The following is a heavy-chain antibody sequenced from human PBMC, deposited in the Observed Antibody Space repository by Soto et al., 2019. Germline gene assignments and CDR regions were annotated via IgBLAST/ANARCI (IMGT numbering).Heavy chain of an antibody. V-gene: IGHV3-23*01. CDR1: AFTFNNYA. J-gene: IGHJ4*02. D-gene: IGHD4-4*01. Sequence: EVQLLESGGGLVQPGGSLSLSCAASAFTFNNYAMSWVRQAPGKGLEWVSGIGGSGRTTYYADSVKGRFTISRDNSNNTLLLQMNSLGAEDTAVYYCAKDSNKYSSSLRGRYFDYWGQGIGVTVSS. CDR2: IGGSGRTT. CDR3: AKDSNKYSSSLRGRYFDY.